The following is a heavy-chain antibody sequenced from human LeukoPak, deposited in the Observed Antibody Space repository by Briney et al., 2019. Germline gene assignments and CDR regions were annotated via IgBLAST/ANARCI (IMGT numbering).Heavy chain of an antibody. V-gene: IGHV3-30*02. J-gene: IGHJ6*04. CDR1: GFTFGSYD. CDR2: VRYDGSQK. CDR3: ARGFYDYYAPSLVDV. Sequence: GGSLRLSCAASGFTFGSYDMYWVRQAPGKGLDWVAFVRYDGSQKYYADSVKGRFTLSRDNSKNTLYLQMNSLRAEDTAVFYCARGFYDYYAPSLVDVWGKGTTVTISS. D-gene: IGHD3-16*01.